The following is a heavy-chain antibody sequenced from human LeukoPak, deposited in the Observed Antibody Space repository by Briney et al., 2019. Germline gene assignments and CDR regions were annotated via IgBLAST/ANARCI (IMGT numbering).Heavy chain of an antibody. V-gene: IGHV1-18*01. CDR3: ARAVPYYFGSGSTEEFDY. J-gene: IGHJ4*02. CDR2: ISAYNGNT. Sequence: ASVKVSCKASGYTFTTYGINWVRQAPGQGLEWMGWISAYNGNTNYAQKLQGRVTMTTDTSTSTAYMELRSLRSDDTAVYYCARAVPYYFGSGSTEEFDYWGQGTLVTVSS. CDR1: GYTFTTYG. D-gene: IGHD3-10*01.